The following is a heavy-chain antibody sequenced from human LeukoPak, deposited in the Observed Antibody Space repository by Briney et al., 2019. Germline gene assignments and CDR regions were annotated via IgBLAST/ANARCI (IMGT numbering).Heavy chain of an antibody. J-gene: IGHJ5*02. CDR3: ARIYSNYGWFDP. V-gene: IGHV4-31*03. CDR1: GGSISSGGYY. Sequence: SETLSLTCTVSGGSISSGGYYWSGIRQHPGKGLEWIGYIYYSGSTYYNPSLKSRVTISVDTSKNQFSLKLSSVTAADTAVYYCARIYSNYGWFDPWGQGTLVTVSS. D-gene: IGHD4-11*01. CDR2: IYYSGST.